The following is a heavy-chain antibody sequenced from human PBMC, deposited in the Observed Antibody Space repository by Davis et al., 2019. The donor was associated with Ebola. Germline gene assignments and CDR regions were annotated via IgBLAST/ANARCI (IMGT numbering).Heavy chain of an antibody. Sequence: GESLKISCAASGFTVSSNYMSWVRQAPGKGLEWVSYISSSGSTIYYADSVKGRFTISRDNAKNSLYLQMNSLRAEDTAVYYCATPYSSSWLVDPWGQGTLVTVSS. CDR2: ISSSGSTI. CDR3: ATPYSSSWLVDP. D-gene: IGHD6-13*01. CDR1: GFTVSSNY. V-gene: IGHV3-11*01. J-gene: IGHJ5*02.